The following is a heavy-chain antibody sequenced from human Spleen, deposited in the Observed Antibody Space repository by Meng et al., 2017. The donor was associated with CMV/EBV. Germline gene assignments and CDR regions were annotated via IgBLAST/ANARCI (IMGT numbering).Heavy chain of an antibody. Sequence: SETLSLTRAVYGGSFSGYYWSWIRQPPGKGLEWIGEINHRVSTNYNPSLKRRATIPGDTSKNQFSLKLSAVSAADTAVYYCARGVAVAGTWFDPWGQGTLVTVSS. CDR2: INHRVST. V-gene: IGHV4-34*01. D-gene: IGHD6-19*01. CDR3: ARGVAVAGTWFDP. CDR1: GGSFSGYY. J-gene: IGHJ5*02.